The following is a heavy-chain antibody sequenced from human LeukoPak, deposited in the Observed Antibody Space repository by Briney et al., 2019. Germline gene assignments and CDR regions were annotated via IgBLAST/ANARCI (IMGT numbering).Heavy chain of an antibody. Sequence: KPGGSLRLSCAASGFTFSSYSMNWVRQAPGKGLEWVSSISSSSSYIYYADSVKGRFTISRDNSKNTLYLQMNSLRAEDTAVYYCAKDSYSNWGHYYDSSGLDLWGRGTLVTVSS. CDR1: GFTFSSYS. CDR2: ISSSSSYI. V-gene: IGHV3-21*01. J-gene: IGHJ2*01. D-gene: IGHD3-22*01. CDR3: AKDSYSNWGHYYDSSGLDL.